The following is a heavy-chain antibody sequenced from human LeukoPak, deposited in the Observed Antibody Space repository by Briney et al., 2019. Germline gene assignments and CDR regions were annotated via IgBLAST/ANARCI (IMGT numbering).Heavy chain of an antibody. CDR1: GYTFTSYD. Sequence: ASVKVSCKASGYTFTSYDINWVRQATGQGLEWMGWINHNSGGTKYAQKFQGRVTMTGDTSISTAYMELSGLRSDDTAVYYCARGAGSSIDYWGQGTLVTVSS. D-gene: IGHD6-13*01. J-gene: IGHJ4*02. CDR2: INHNSGGT. CDR3: ARGAGSSIDY. V-gene: IGHV1-2*02.